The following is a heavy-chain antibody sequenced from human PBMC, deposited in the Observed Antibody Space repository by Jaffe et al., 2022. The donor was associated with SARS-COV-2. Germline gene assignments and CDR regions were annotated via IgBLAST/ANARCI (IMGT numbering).Heavy chain of an antibody. Sequence: QVHLVESGGGVAQPGRSLRLSCAASGFTFSSYAMHWVRRAPGQGLEWVAFISYDVGKQYYADSVKGRFTISRDNSKNILYLHMNSLRTEDTAVYYCARDLYEGVVAATGVDVWGRGTVVTVSS. J-gene: IGHJ3*01. CDR3: ARDLYEGVVAATGVDV. CDR2: ISYDVGKQ. D-gene: IGHD2-15*01. CDR1: GFTFSSYA. V-gene: IGHV3-30*04.